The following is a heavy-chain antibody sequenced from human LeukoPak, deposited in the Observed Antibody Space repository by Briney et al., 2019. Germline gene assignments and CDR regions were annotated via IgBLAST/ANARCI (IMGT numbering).Heavy chain of an antibody. CDR2: ISGSGGNT. D-gene: IGHD6-19*01. CDR1: GFTFSSYG. J-gene: IGHJ2*01. V-gene: IGHV3-23*01. Sequence: GGSLRLSCAASGFTFSSYGMSRVRQAPGKGLEWVSAISGSGGNTYYADSVKGRFTISRDNSKNTLYLQMNSLRAEDTAVYYCVKGAVYWYFDLWGRGTLVTVSS. CDR3: VKGAVYWYFDL.